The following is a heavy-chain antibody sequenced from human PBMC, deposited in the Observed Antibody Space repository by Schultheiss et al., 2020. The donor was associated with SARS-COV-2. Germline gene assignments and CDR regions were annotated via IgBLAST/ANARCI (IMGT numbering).Heavy chain of an antibody. J-gene: IGHJ6*03. CDR3: ARHADFPTYYYMDV. CDR2: INHSGST. Sequence: SETLSLTCTVPGGSISSYYWSWIRQPPGKGLEWIGEINHSGSTNYNPSLKSRVTISVDTSKNQFSLKLSSVTAADTAVYYCARHADFPTYYYMDVWGKGTTVTVSS. V-gene: IGHV4-34*01. CDR1: GGSISSYY. D-gene: IGHD3-3*01.